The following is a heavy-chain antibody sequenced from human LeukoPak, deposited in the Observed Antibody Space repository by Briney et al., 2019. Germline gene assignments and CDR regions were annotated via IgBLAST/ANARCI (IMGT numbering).Heavy chain of an antibody. V-gene: IGHV4-59*01. J-gene: IGHJ5*02. CDR2: IYYSGST. CDR1: GGSISSYY. D-gene: IGHD3-22*01. Sequence: PSETLSLTCTVSGGSISSYYWSWIRQPPGKGLEWIGYIYYSGSTNYNPSLKSRVTISVDTSKNQFSLKLSSVTAADTAVHYCARDGPRYYSRWFDPWGQGTLVTVSS. CDR3: ARDGPRYYSRWFDP.